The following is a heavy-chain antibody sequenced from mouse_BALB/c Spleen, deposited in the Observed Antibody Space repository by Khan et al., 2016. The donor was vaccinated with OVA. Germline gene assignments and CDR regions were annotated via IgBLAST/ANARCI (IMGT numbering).Heavy chain of an antibody. V-gene: IGHV1S81*02. CDR3: ARIKKIGATYCDN. CDR1: GYTFTSYW. Sequence: QVRLQQSGAELVKAGASVKMSCKASGYTFTSYWMHWVKQRLGQGLEWFAETNPTNGRTYYNEKFKSKATLTVAKSSSTAYMLLSGPTFEDSAVYYGARIKKIGATYCDNWGRGTTRTVSS. D-gene: IGHD1-1*01. CDR2: TNPTNGRT. J-gene: IGHJ2*01.